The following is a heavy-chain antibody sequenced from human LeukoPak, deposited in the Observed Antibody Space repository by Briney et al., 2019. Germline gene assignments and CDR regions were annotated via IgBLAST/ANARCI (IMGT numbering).Heavy chain of an antibody. V-gene: IGHV3-48*04. Sequence: GGSLRPSCAASGFTFSSYSMNWVRQAPGKGLEWVSYISSSSSTIYYADSVKGRFTISRDNAKNSLYLQMNSLRAEDTALYYCARGGITIFGVVSYMDVWGKGTTVTVSS. CDR2: ISSSSSTI. CDR3: ARGGITIFGVVSYMDV. D-gene: IGHD3-3*01. CDR1: GFTFSSYS. J-gene: IGHJ6*03.